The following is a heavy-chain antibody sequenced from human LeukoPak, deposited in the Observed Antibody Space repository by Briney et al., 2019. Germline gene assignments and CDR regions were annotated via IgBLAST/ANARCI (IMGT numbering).Heavy chain of an antibody. CDR3: ARCLGAYYYYMDV. D-gene: IGHD1-26*01. CDR1: GYTFTSYG. J-gene: IGHJ6*03. Sequence: ASVKLSCNASGYTFTSYGISWVRQAPGQGLEWMGWISAYNGNTNYAQKLQRRVTITTDTSTSTAYMELRRLRSDDTAVYYCARCLGAYYYYMDVWGKGTTVTISS. V-gene: IGHV1-18*01. CDR2: ISAYNGNT.